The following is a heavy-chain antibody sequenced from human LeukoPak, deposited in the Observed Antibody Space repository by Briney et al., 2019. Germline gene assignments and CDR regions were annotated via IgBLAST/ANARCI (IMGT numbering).Heavy chain of an antibody. J-gene: IGHJ5*01. V-gene: IGHV1-18*01. D-gene: IGHD3-10*01. Sequence: ASVKVSCKATSRISWVRQAPGQGLEWMGWIGTYGGDTYYAQKFQGRITVTTDTSTSTVYMELRNLRSDDTAVYYCARDLWNFHDESGYNRDFDSWGQGTLVTVSS. CDR3: ARDLWNFHDESGYNRDFDS. CDR1: TSR. CDR2: IGTYGGDT.